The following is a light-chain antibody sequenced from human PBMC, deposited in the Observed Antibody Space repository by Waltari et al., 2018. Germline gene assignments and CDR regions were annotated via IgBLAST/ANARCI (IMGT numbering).Light chain of an antibody. J-gene: IGKJ4*01. CDR1: QTLMHGNGDTC. V-gene: IGKV2-28*01. Sequence: EIVMTQSPLSLSVTPGEPASISCRSSQTLMHGNGDTCLGWYVQRPGQSPQLLIYLGSNRATGVPDRFSGSGSGTEYTLKISRVEAEDVGVYYCMQALQPPLTFGGGTKVEIK. CDR3: MQALQPPLT. CDR2: LGS.